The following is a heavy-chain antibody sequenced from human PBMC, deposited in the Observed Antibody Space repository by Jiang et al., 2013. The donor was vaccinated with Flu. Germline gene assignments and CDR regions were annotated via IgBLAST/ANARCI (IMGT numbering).Heavy chain of an antibody. J-gene: IGHJ4*02. Sequence: GAEVKKPGASVKVSCKASGYTFTSYYIHWVRQAPGQGLEWMGIINPSGGATSHARGTTYAQKFQDRVTMTRDTSTTTVYMELNSLRSEDTAVYYCARGYDSTGRYFDYWGQGTLVTVSS. V-gene: IGHV1-46*01. CDR2: INPSGGATSHARGT. D-gene: IGHD3-22*01. CDR3: ARGYDSTGRYFDY. CDR1: GYTFTSYY.